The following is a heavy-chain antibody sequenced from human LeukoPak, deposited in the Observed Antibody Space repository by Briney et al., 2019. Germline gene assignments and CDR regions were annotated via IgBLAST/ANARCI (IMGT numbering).Heavy chain of an antibody. D-gene: IGHD5-18*01. CDR2: IYHSGST. CDR3: ARLAITKDAFDI. J-gene: IGHJ3*02. CDR1: GGSISSGGYS. Sequence: SETLSLTCAVSGGSISSGGYSWSWIRQPPGKGLEWIGYIYHSGSTYYNPSLKSRVTISVDRSKNQFSLKLSSVTAADTAVYYCARLAITKDAFDIWGQGTMVTVSS. V-gene: IGHV4-30-2*01.